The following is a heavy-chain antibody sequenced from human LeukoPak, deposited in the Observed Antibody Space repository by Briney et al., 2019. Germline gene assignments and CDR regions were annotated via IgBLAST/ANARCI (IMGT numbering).Heavy chain of an antibody. Sequence: GGSLRLSCAASGFTFGTYAMNWVRQSPGKGLEWVSYISTGSSPIYYADSVKGRFTISRDNAKNPLYLQMHSLRAEDTAIYYCARGLFWFGELAYSMDVWGQGTTVTVSS. V-gene: IGHV3-48*01. D-gene: IGHD3-10*01. CDR2: ISTGSSPI. CDR1: GFTFGTYA. J-gene: IGHJ6*02. CDR3: ARGLFWFGELAYSMDV.